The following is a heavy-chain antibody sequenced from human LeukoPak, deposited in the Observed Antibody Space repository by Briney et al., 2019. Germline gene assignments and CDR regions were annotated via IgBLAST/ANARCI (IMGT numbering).Heavy chain of an antibody. CDR2: INQDGSVK. Sequence: GGSLRLSCATSGFSFGSYWMDWVRQAPGKGLEWVANINQDGSVKNYVDSVKGRFTISRDSAKNSLYLQMNSLRDEDTATYYCTRYYDNSGYTDYWGQGTLVTVSS. V-gene: IGHV3-7*01. J-gene: IGHJ4*02. CDR3: TRYYDNSGYTDY. D-gene: IGHD3-22*01. CDR1: GFSFGSYW.